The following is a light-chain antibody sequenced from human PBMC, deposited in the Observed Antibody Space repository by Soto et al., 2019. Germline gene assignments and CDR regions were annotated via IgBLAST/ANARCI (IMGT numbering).Light chain of an antibody. J-gene: IGKJ4*01. CDR1: QNIGDTY. CDR2: DAS. CDR3: HQYSRSPVTFSPLT. V-gene: IGKV3-20*01. Sequence: EIVLTQTPATLSLSPGERATLSCRASQNIGDTYLAWYQQKPGQAPRLLIYDASARGTGIPDRFSGSGSGTDFTLTISRLEPDDFALYYCHQYSRSPVTFSPLTFGGGTKVDIK.